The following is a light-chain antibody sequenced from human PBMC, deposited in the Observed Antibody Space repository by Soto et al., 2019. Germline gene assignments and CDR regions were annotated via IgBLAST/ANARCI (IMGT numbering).Light chain of an antibody. V-gene: IGKV3-15*01. CDR3: QHYNTWPPIT. CDR1: QSVSSN. CDR2: GAS. J-gene: IGKJ5*01. Sequence: EIVMTQSPATLSVSPGERATLSCRASQSVSSNLAWYQQKPGQAPWLLIFGASTRATGIPARFSGSGSGPEFTLTSRSMQSEEFASYYCQHYNTWPPITFGPGTRLDIK.